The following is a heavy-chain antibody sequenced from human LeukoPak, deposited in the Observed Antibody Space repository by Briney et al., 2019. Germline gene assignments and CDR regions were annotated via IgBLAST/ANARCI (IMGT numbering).Heavy chain of an antibody. J-gene: IGHJ4*02. CDR2: ISSSSSTI. V-gene: IGHV3-48*04. Sequence: PGGSLRLSCAASGFTFSSYSMNWVCQAPGKGLEWVSYISSSSSTIYYADSVKGRFTISRDNAKNSLYLQMNSLRAEDTAVYCCATSVDTAMVSPFDYWGQGTLVTVSS. D-gene: IGHD5-18*01. CDR3: ATSVDTAMVSPFDY. CDR1: GFTFSSYS.